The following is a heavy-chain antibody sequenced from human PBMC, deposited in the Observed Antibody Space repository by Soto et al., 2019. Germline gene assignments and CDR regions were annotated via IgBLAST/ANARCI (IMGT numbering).Heavy chain of an antibody. V-gene: IGHV4-34*01. D-gene: IGHD1-26*01. CDR1: GGSLRCHY. CDR2: INHSGFT. CDR3: ARAAVKLGATLFDS. Sequence: SETLSPTCAVSGGSLRCHYWSWIRQAPEKGLEWIGEINHSGFTNYNPTLKSRVTISRDASKNQFSLRLSSMTAADSAVYFCARAAVKLGATLFDSWGQGTLVTVSS. J-gene: IGHJ4*02.